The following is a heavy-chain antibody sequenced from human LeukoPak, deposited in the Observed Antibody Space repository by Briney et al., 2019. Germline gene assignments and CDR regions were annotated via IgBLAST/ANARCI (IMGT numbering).Heavy chain of an antibody. J-gene: IGHJ4*02. CDR3: ARDDALVATGSFDY. CDR1: GYTFTSYG. CDR2: ISAYNGNT. D-gene: IGHD5-12*01. Sequence: ASVKVSCKASGYTFTSYGINWERQAPGQGLEWMGWISAYNGNTNYAQKLQGRVTMTTDTSTSTAYMELRSLRSDDTALYYCARDDALVATGSFDYWGQGTLVTVSS. V-gene: IGHV1-18*01.